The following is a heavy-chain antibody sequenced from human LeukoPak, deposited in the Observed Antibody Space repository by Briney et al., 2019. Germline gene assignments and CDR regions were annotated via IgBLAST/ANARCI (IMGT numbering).Heavy chain of an antibody. V-gene: IGHV4-59*12. Sequence: SSGTLSLTCAVSGGSISSYYWSWIRQPPGKGLEWIGYIYYSGSTNYNPSLKSRVTISVDTSKNQFSLKLSSVTAADTAVYYCARARHDYSKSAPFDYWGQGTLVTVSS. J-gene: IGHJ4*02. CDR1: GGSISSYY. D-gene: IGHD4-11*01. CDR2: IYYSGST. CDR3: ARARHDYSKSAPFDY.